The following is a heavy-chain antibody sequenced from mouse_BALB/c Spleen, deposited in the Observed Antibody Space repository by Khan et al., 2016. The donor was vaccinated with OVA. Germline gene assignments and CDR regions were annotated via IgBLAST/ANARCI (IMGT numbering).Heavy chain of an antibody. Sequence: DVQLVESGGGLVKSGGSLKLSCAASGFTFSTYAMSWVRQTPEKRLEWVATISTGDTYTYYPDSVKGRFTISRENAKNTLYLQMSSLRSEDTAMYYCARPPIATVVATSYWFFDVWGAGTTVTVSP. CDR3: ARPPIATVVATSYWFFDV. V-gene: IGHV5-9-3*01. CDR1: GFTFSTYA. CDR2: ISTGDTYT. J-gene: IGHJ1*01. D-gene: IGHD1-1*01.